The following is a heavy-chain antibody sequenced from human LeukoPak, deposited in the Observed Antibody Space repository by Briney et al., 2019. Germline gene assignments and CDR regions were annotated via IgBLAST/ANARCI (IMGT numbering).Heavy chain of an antibody. CDR2: ISSSSSYI. V-gene: IGHV3-21*01. CDR3: ARDNHYYDSSGYYDYFDY. D-gene: IGHD3-22*01. Sequence: PGGSLRLSCAASGFTFSSYWIHWVRQAPGAGLELVSSISSSSSYIYYADSVKGRFTISRDNAKNSLYLQMNSLRAEDTAVYYCARDNHYYDSSGYYDYFDYWGQGTLVTVSS. CDR1: GFTFSSYW. J-gene: IGHJ4*02.